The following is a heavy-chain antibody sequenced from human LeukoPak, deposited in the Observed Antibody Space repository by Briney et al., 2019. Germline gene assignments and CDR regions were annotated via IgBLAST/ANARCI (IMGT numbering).Heavy chain of an antibody. V-gene: IGHV3-11*01. CDR2: ISSSGSTI. J-gene: IGHJ4*02. CDR3: ARVPFYDYVWGSFIFDY. CDR1: GFTFGEYA. Sequence: GGSLRLSCTASGFTFGEYAMSWFRQAPGRGLEWVSYISSSGSTIYYADSVKGRFTISRDNAKNSLYLQMNSLRAEDTAVYYCARVPFYDYVWGSFIFDYWGQGTLVTVSS. D-gene: IGHD3-16*01.